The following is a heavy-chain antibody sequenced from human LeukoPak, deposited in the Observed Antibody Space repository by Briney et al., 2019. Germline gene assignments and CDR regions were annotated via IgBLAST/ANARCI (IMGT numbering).Heavy chain of an antibody. CDR1: GFTFSSYG. CDR2: VSSDGSIK. Sequence: PGGSLRLSCVASGFTFSSYGIHWVRQAPGKGLEWVAVVSSDGSIKYNADSVKGRFTISRDNAKKSLYLQMNSLRAEDTAVYYCARDSPGYLAYDSWGQGTLVTVSS. CDR3: ARDSPGYLAYDS. D-gene: IGHD1-1*01. V-gene: IGHV3-30*03. J-gene: IGHJ4*02.